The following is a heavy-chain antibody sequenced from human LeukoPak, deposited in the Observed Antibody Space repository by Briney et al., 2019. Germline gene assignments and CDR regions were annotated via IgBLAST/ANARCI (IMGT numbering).Heavy chain of an antibody. CDR1: GFTFSSHS. V-gene: IGHV3-48*01. CDR2: IISSSSTI. CDR3: ARAVGHGSGSPRMDV. Sequence: GGSLRLSCAASGFTFSSHSMNWVRQAPGKGLEWVSYIISSSSTIYYADSVKGRFTISRDNAKSSLYLQMNSLRADDTAVYYCARAVGHGSGSPRMDVWGNGTTVTVSS. J-gene: IGHJ6*04. D-gene: IGHD3-10*01.